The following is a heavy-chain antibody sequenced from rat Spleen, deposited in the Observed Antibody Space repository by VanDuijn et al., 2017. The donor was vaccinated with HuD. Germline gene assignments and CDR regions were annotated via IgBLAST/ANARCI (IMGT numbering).Heavy chain of an antibody. V-gene: IGHV5-25*01. Sequence: EVQLVESGGGLVQPGRSMKLSCSASGFTFSNYYMAWVRQAPTKGLEWVASISTSGGNTYYRDSVKGRFTISRDNAKRTLYLQLDSLRSEDTATYXXXRRXXXNYXXXWGQGVXXTVSS. CDR1: GFTFSNYY. CDR2: ISTSGGNT. J-gene: IGHJ2*01. CDR3: XRRXXXNYXXX. D-gene: IGHD1-11*01.